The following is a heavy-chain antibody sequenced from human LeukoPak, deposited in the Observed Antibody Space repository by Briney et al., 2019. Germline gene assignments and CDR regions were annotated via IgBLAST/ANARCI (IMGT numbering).Heavy chain of an antibody. D-gene: IGHD3-10*01. CDR1: GGSISSSSYY. V-gene: IGHV4-39*07. Sequence: SETLSLTCTVSGGSISSSSYYWGWIRQPPGKGLEWIGSIYYSGSTYYNPSLKSRVTISVDTSKNQFSLKLSSVTAADTAVYYCARVTDPDGSGTPLDYWGQGTLVTVSS. CDR3: ARVTDPDGSGTPLDY. CDR2: IYYSGST. J-gene: IGHJ4*02.